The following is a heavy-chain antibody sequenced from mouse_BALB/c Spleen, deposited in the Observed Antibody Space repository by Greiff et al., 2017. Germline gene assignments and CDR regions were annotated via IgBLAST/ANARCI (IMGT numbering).Heavy chain of an antibody. J-gene: IGHJ4*01. D-gene: IGHD2-2*01. CDR3: AKLWLRRDYAMDY. V-gene: IGHV5-17*02. Sequence: EVMLVESGGGLVQPGGSRKLSCAASGFTFSSFGMHWVRQAPEKGLEWVAYISSGSSTIYYADTVKGRFTISRDNPKNTLFLQMTSLRSEDTAMYYCAKLWLRRDYAMDYWGQGTSVTVSS. CDR2: ISSGSSTI. CDR1: GFTFSSFG.